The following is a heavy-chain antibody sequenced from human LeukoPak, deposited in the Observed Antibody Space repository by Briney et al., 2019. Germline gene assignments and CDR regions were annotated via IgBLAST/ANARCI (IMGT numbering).Heavy chain of an antibody. J-gene: IGHJ4*02. CDR2: IYYSGST. D-gene: IGHD6-6*01. CDR3: ARVLRSSACFDY. CDR1: GGSISSGGYY. Sequence: SQTLSLTCTVSGGSISSGGYYWSWIRQHPGKGLEWIGYIYYSGSTYYNPSLKSRVTISVDTSKNQFSLKLSSLTAADTAVYYCARVLRSSACFDYWGQGTLVTVSS. V-gene: IGHV4-31*03.